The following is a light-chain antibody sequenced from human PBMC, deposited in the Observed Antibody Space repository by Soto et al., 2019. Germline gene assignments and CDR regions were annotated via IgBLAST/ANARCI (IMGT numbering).Light chain of an antibody. CDR2: GNS. J-gene: IGLJ2*01. V-gene: IGLV1-40*01. CDR3: QSYDSSLSVV. Sequence: QPVLTQPPSVSGAPGQRVTISCTGSSSNIGAGYDVHWYQQLPGTAPKLLIYGNSIRPSGVPDRFSGSKSGTSASLAITGLQAEDEADYYCQSYDSSLSVVFGGGTKLTVL. CDR1: SSNIGAGYD.